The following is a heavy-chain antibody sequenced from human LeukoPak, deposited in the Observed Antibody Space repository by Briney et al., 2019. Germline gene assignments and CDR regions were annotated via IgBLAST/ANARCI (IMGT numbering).Heavy chain of an antibody. D-gene: IGHD6-13*01. CDR2: INAGSGDT. CDR1: GYTFTSHA. V-gene: IGHV1-3*01. Sequence: ASVKVSCKASGYTFTSHAIHWVRQAPGQRPEWMGWINAGSGDTKCSQNLEGRVTITRDTSASTAYMEPSSLKSEDTAVYYCARTARIAATVGDYFDYWGQGTLVTVSS. J-gene: IGHJ4*02. CDR3: ARTARIAATVGDYFDY.